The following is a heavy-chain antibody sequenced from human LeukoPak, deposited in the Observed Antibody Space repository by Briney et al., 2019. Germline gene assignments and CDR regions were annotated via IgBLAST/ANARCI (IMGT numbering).Heavy chain of an antibody. CDR1: GFTVSSNY. CDR2: IYSGGST. J-gene: IGHJ3*02. V-gene: IGHV3-66*01. CDR3: ATRSGIAAAGSIAFDI. Sequence: GGSLRLSCAASGFTVSSNYMSWVRQAPGKGLEWVSVIYSGGSTYYADSVKGRFTISRDNSKNTLYLQMNSLRAEDTAVYYCATRSGIAAAGSIAFDIWGQGTMVTVSS. D-gene: IGHD6-13*01.